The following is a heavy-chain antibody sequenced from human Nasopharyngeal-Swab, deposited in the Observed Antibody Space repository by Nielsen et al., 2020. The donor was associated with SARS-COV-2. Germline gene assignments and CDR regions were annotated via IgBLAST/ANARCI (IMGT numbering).Heavy chain of an antibody. J-gene: IGHJ6*02. CDR2: ISWNSGSI. CDR3: AGVGGMDV. Sequence: GGSLRLSCAASGFTFDDYAMHWVRQAPGKGLEWVSGISWNSGSIGYADSVKGRFTISRDNAKNSLYLQMNRLRAEDTALYYCAGVGGMDVWGQGTTVTVSS. D-gene: IGHD1-26*01. CDR1: GFTFDDYA. V-gene: IGHV3-9*01.